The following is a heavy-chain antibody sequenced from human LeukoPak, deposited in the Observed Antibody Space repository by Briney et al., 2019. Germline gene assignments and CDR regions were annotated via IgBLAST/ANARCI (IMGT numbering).Heavy chain of an antibody. Sequence: SETLSLTCTVSGGSISSSSYYWGWIRQPPGKGLEWIGSIYYSGGTYYNPSLKSRVTISVDTSKNQFSLKLSSVTAADTAVYYCARSVGATWYNWFDPWGQGTLVTVSS. CDR1: GGSISSSSYY. D-gene: IGHD1-26*01. CDR2: IYYSGGT. V-gene: IGHV4-39*01. CDR3: ARSVGATWYNWFDP. J-gene: IGHJ5*02.